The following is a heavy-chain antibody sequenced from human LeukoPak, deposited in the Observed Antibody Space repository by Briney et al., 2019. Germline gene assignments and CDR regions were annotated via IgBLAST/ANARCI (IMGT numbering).Heavy chain of an antibody. J-gene: IGHJ4*02. CDR3: AKGGGGPWDTVVTPPLGY. Sequence: PGGSLRLSCAASGFTYSGYGMHWVRQAPGKGLEGVAVISYDGFNKYYADSVKGRFTISRDNSKNTLYLQMNSLRAEDTAVYYCAKGGGGPWDTVVTPPLGYWGQGTLVTVSS. CDR2: ISYDGFNK. V-gene: IGHV3-30*18. D-gene: IGHD5-18*01. CDR1: GFTYSGYG.